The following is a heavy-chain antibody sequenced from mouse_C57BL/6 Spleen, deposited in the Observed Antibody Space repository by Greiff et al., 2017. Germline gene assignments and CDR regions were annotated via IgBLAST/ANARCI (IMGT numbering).Heavy chain of an antibody. CDR2: ISSGGSYT. V-gene: IGHV5-6*01. D-gene: IGHD4-1*02. J-gene: IGHJ2*02. CDR3: ARLNWDVGDY. CDR1: GFTFSSYG. Sequence: EVKLMESGGDLVKPGGSLKLSCAASGFTFSSYGMSWVSQTPDKRLEWVATISSGGSYTYSPDSVKGRFTISRNKDKTTLYLQMSSLRSVDTAMYYCARLNWDVGDYWGQGTSLTVSS.